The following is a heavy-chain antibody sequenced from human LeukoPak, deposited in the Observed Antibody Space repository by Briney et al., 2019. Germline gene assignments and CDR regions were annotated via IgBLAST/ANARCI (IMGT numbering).Heavy chain of an antibody. J-gene: IGHJ4*02. Sequence: SETLSLTCAVYGGSFSGYYWSWIRQPPGKGLEWIWEINHSGCTNYNPSLKSRVTISVDTSKNQFSLKLSSVTAADTAVYYCASGGAITMVRGVTTYFDYWGQGTLVTVSS. CDR3: ASGGAITMVRGVTTYFDY. V-gene: IGHV4-34*01. CDR2: INHSGCT. D-gene: IGHD3-10*01. CDR1: GGSFSGYY.